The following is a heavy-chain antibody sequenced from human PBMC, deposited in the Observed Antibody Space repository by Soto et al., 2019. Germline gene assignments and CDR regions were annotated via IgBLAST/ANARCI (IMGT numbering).Heavy chain of an antibody. D-gene: IGHD6-19*01. V-gene: IGHV4-39*01. CDR1: GGSISSSSYY. CDR2: IYYSGST. J-gene: IGHJ6*02. Sequence: PSETLSLTCTVSGGSISSSSYYWGWIRQPPAKGLECIGSIYYSGSTYYSPSLKSRVTISVDTSKNHCSLKLSSVTAADRAVYYCARLAGYSSGWPTADNYYGMDVWGQGTTVTVSS. CDR3: ARLAGYSSGWPTADNYYGMDV.